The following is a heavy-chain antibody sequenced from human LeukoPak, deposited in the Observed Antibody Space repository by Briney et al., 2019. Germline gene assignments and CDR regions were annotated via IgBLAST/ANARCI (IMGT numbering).Heavy chain of an antibody. D-gene: IGHD2-2*02. CDR2: INHSGST. CDR1: GGSFSGYY. V-gene: IGHV4-34*01. Sequence: SETLSLTCAVYGGSFSGYYWSWIRQPPGKGLEWIGEINHSGSTNYNPSLKSRVTISVDTSKNQFSLKLSSVTAADTAVYYCARGLLVVVPAAIIHWFDPWGQGTLVTVSS. J-gene: IGHJ5*02. CDR3: ARGLLVVVPAAIIHWFDP.